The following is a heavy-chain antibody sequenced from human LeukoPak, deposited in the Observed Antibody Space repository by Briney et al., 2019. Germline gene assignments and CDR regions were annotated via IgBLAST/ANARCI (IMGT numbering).Heavy chain of an antibody. D-gene: IGHD6-13*01. J-gene: IGHJ4*02. CDR3: AKQVGSSWGMLDY. CDR1: GFSFSGYG. Sequence: GGSLRLSCAASGFSFSGYGMHWVRQAPGKGLEWVAFIRYDGSNEYYADSVKGRFTISRDNSKNTLYLQMNSLRAEDTAVYYCAKQVGSSWGMLDYWGQGTLVTVSS. CDR2: IRYDGSNE. V-gene: IGHV3-30*02.